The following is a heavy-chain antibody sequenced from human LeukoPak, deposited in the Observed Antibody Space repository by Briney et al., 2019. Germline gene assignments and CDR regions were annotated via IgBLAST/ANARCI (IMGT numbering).Heavy chain of an antibody. CDR2: IYYSGCT. D-gene: IGHD6-13*01. CDR1: GGSISSSSYY. V-gene: IGHV4-39*01. J-gene: IGHJ4*02. Sequence: SETLSLTCTVSGGSISSSSYYWGWIRQPPGKGLEWIGSIYYSGCTYYNPSLKSRVTISVDTSKNQFSLKLSSVTAADTAVYYCARVGTYSSSWYYDYWGQGTLVTVSS. CDR3: ARVGTYSSSWYYDY.